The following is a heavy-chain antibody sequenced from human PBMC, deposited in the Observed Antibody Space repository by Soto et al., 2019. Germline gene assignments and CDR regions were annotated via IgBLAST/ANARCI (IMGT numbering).Heavy chain of an antibody. D-gene: IGHD2-15*01. CDR1: GGSVSGHDYY. V-gene: IGHV4-61*08. Sequence: SETLSLTCSVSGGSVSGHDYYWTWIRQPPXKGLDWIGYIFHSGTTSYNPSLKSRVTISVDTSKNQVSLRLNSVTAADTAVYYCARELWGVVAATASSWFDAWGQGTLVTVCS. CDR2: IFHSGTT. J-gene: IGHJ5*02. CDR3: ARELWGVVAATASSWFDA.